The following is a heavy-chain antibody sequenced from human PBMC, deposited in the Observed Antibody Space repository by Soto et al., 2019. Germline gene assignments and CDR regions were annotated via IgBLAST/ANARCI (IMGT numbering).Heavy chain of an antibody. CDR3: ARDRGSGSYYSYGMAV. D-gene: IGHD1-26*01. V-gene: IGHV3-30-3*01. CDR1: GFSFSNYA. CDR2: ISYDASNK. J-gene: IGHJ6*02. Sequence: QVQLVESGGGVVQPGRSLRLSCAASGFSFSNYALHWVRQAPGKELEWVAAISYDASNKYSADSVKGRFTISRDNSKNTLYLHMNSLRADDTAVYYCARDRGSGSYYSYGMAVWGQGTTVTVSS.